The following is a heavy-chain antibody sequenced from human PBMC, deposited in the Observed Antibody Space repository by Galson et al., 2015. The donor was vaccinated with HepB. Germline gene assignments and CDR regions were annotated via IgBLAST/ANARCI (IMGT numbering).Heavy chain of an antibody. CDR3: AVLGYCSGGSCYSGYYYYGMDV. CDR2: INPNSGGT. Sequence: SVTVSCKASGYTFTGYYMHWVRQAPGQGLEWMGRINPNSGGTNYAQKFQGRVTMTRDTSISTAYMELSRLRSDDTAVYYCAVLGYCSGGSCYSGYYYYGMDVWGQGTTVTVSS. D-gene: IGHD2-15*01. V-gene: IGHV1-2*06. J-gene: IGHJ6*02. CDR1: GYTFTGYY.